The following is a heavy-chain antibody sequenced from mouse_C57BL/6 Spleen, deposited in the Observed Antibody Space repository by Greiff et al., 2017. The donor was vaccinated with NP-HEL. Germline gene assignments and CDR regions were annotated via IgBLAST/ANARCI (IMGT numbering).Heavy chain of an antibody. CDR1: GFTFSDYG. CDR3: ARDFFDY. J-gene: IGHJ2*01. V-gene: IGHV5-17*01. CDR2: ISSGSSTI. Sequence: VQLKESGGGLVKPGGSLKLSCAASGFTFSDYGMHWVRQAPEKGLEWVAYISSGSSTIYYADTVKGRFTLSRDNAKNTLFMQMTSLGYEDTAMYYCARDFFDYWGQGTTLTVSS.